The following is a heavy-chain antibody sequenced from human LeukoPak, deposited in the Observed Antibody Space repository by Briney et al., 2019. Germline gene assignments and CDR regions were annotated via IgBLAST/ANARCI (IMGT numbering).Heavy chain of an antibody. D-gene: IGHD5-18*01. CDR1: GFTFSSYG. Sequence: GGSLRLSCAASGFTFSSYGMHWVRQAPGKGLEWVAFIRYDGSNKYYADSVKGRFTISRDNSKNTLYLQMNSLRAEDTAVYYCAKDREQLWSYGGYWGQGTLVTVSS. J-gene: IGHJ4*02. V-gene: IGHV3-30*02. CDR3: AKDREQLWSYGGY. CDR2: IRYDGSNK.